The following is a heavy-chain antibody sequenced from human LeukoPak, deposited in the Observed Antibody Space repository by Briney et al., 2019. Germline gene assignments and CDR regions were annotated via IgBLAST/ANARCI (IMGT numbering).Heavy chain of an antibody. Sequence: LRPSRAASRSGLCRYDIRVGRQAPGKGLEWVSYISKSASTIFYADSVKGRFTISRDNAKDSLYLQMNSLRDDDTAVYFCARDSPRSKVTTIDYWGQGTLVTVSS. V-gene: IGHV3-48*03. CDR1: RSGLCRYD. CDR3: ARDSPRSKVTTIDY. CDR2: ISKSASTI. J-gene: IGHJ4*02. D-gene: IGHD4-17*01.